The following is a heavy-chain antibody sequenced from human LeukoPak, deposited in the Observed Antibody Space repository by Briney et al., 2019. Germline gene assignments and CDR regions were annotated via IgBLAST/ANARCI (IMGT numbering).Heavy chain of an antibody. V-gene: IGHV1-3*01. Sequence: ASVKVSCKASGYTFTTYAMHWVRQAPGQRLEWMGWINAGNGNTKYSQKLQGRVTMTTDTSTSTAYMELRSLRSDDTAVYYCARDYLSYFDYWGQGTLVTVSS. J-gene: IGHJ4*02. CDR2: INAGNGNT. CDR1: GYTFTTYA. CDR3: ARDYLSYFDY.